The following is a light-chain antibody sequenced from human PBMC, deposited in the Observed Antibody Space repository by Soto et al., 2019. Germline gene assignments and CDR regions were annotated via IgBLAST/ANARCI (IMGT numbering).Light chain of an antibody. CDR1: QSVNSN. CDR3: QQYNIWPQT. J-gene: IGKJ1*01. CDR2: GIS. Sequence: TQSPAIVSVSPGESATLSFRASQSVNSNYLAWYQQHPGQPPRLLIYGISTRATGIPARFSGSGSGTEFTLTISSLQSEDFAVYFCQQYNIWPQTFGQGTKVDIK. V-gene: IGKV3-15*01.